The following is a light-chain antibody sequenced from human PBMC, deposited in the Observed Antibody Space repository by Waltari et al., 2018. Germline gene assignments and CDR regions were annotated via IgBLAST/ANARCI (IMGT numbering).Light chain of an antibody. CDR1: QILLSSSNNKNY. CDR2: VAS. V-gene: IGKV4-1*01. Sequence: DIVMTQSPDSLAVSLGERATINCKSSQILLSSSNNKNYLAWHQQKPGQPPKLLIFVASTRESGVPDRFSGSGSGTDFTLTINSLQTEDEGVYYCQQHYSEPITFGQGTRLEI. J-gene: IGKJ5*01. CDR3: QQHYSEPIT.